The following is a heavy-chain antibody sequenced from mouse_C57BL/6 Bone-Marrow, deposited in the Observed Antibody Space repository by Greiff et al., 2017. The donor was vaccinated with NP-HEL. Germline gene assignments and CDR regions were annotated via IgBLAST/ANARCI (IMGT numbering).Heavy chain of an antibody. CDR1: GFTFSSYG. Sequence: EVQLVESGGDLVKPGGSLKLSCAASGFTFSSYGMSWVRQTPDKRLEWVATISSGGSYTYYPDSVTGRFTLSRDTAKNTLYLRRSSLKYEDTAMYCCASPNDYDVAWFAYWGRGTVVTVSA. J-gene: IGHJ3*01. V-gene: IGHV5-6*01. CDR2: ISSGGSYT. D-gene: IGHD2-4*01. CDR3: ASPNDYDVAWFAY.